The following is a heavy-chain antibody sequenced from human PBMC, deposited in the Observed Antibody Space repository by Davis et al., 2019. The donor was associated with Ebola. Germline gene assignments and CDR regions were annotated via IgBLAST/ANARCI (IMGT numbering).Heavy chain of an antibody. V-gene: IGHV3-43*02. CDR2: ISGDGGRT. J-gene: IGHJ6*02. Sequence: GESLKISCAASGFTFDDYAMHWVRQAPGKGLEWVSLISGDGGRTYYADSVKGRFTISRDNSKNSLYLQMNSLRTEDTALYYCAKEGVEMATILYYYYGMDVWGQGTTVTVSS. CDR1: GFTFDDYA. CDR3: AKEGVEMATILYYYYGMDV. D-gene: IGHD5-24*01.